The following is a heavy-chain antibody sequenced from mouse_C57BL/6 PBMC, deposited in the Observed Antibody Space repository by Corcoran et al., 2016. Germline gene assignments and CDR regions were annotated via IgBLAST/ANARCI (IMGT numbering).Heavy chain of an antibody. CDR2: INPNNGGT. CDR3: ARSPFMTTLVHDAMDY. J-gene: IGHJ4*01. V-gene: IGHV1-26*01. Sequence: EVQLQQSGPELVKPGASVKISCKASGYTFTDYYMNWVKQSHGKSLEWIGDINPNNGGTSYNQKFKGKATLTVDKSSSTAYMELRSLTSEDSAVYYCARSPFMTTLVHDAMDYWGQGTSVTVSS. CDR1: GYTFTDYY. D-gene: IGHD1-1*01.